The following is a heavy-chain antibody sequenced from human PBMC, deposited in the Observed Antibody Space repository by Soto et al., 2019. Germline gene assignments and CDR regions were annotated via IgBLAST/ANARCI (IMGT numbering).Heavy chain of an antibody. V-gene: IGHV3-23*01. J-gene: IGHJ6*02. Sequence: PGESLKISCAAPGFTFSSYAMSWVRQAPGKGLEWVSAISGSGGSTYYADSVKGRFTISRDNSKNTLYPQMNSLRAEDTAVYYCAKGRGYCSSTSCYGPYYYYYGMDVWGQGTTVTVS. CDR2: ISGSGGST. CDR3: AKGRGYCSSTSCYGPYYYYYGMDV. CDR1: GFTFSSYA. D-gene: IGHD2-2*01.